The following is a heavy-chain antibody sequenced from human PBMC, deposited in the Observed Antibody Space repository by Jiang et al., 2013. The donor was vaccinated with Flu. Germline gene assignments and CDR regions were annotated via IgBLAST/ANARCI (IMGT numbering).Heavy chain of an antibody. V-gene: IGHV4-4*02. CDR2: IYHSGST. D-gene: IGHD3-22*01. Sequence: GPGLVKPSGTLSLTCAVSGGSISSSNWWSWVRQPPGKGLEWIGEIYHSGSTNYNPSLKSRVTISVDKSKNQFSLKLSSVTAADTAVYYCARLGWVDSSGHFDYWGPGNPGHRLL. J-gene: IGHJ4*02. CDR3: ARLGWVDSSGHFDY. CDR1: GGSISSSNW.